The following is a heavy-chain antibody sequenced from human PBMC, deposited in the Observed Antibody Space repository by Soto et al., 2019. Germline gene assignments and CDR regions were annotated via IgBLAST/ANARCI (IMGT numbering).Heavy chain of an antibody. D-gene: IGHD3-10*01. V-gene: IGHV3-30*03. Sequence: QVQLVESGGGVVQPGRSLRLSCAASGFTFSSYGMHWVRQAPGKGLEWVAVISYDGSNKYYADSVKGRFTISRDNSKNTLYLQMNSLRAEDTAVYYCARRFIQGSGETSGSVWGQGTLVTVSS. J-gene: IGHJ4*02. CDR2: ISYDGSNK. CDR1: GFTFSSYG. CDR3: ARRFIQGSGETSGSV.